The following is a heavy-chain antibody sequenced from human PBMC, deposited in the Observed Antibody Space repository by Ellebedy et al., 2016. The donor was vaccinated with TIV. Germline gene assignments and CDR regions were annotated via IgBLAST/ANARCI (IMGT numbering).Heavy chain of an antibody. CDR2: IKDSGST. V-gene: IGHV4-34*01. CDR1: GGSLSGHY. Sequence: MPSETLSLTCGIYGGSLSGHYWSWIRQSPGKGLQWIGEIKDSGSTNYNPSLKSRITISIDTSRNQFSLKVNFVTVADTAVYYCASHRGNTFGPYDYWGQGTLVTVSP. CDR3: ASHRGNTFGPYDY. D-gene: IGHD3-16*01. J-gene: IGHJ4*02.